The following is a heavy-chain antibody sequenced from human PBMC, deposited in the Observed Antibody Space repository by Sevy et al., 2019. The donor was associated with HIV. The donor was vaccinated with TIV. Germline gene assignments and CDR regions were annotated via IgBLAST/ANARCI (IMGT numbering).Heavy chain of an antibody. V-gene: IGHV3-30-3*01. D-gene: IGHD6-13*01. J-gene: IGHJ4*02. CDR2: ISYYGSNK. CDR3: ATSHTSSFPLY. CDR1: GFTFSSYA. Sequence: GGSLRLSCAASGFTFSSYAMHWVRQAPGKGLEWVAVISYYGSNKYYPDSVKRRFTISRENSKNTLYLQMNSVRAEDTAVYYCATSHTSSFPLYWGQGTLVTVSS.